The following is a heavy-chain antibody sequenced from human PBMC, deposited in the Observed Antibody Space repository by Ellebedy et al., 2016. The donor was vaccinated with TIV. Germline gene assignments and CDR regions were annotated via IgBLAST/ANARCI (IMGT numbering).Heavy chain of an antibody. D-gene: IGHD6-6*01. CDR3: ARDRRITTRPDDNWFDP. Sequence: ASVKVSXXASGYTFTSYGITWVRQAPGQGLEYMGWISTSTGDKNYAQRLQGRVSMTTDTSMKTAFMELRSLTSDDTAVYYCARDRRITTRPDDNWFDPWGQGTLVTVSS. CDR1: GYTFTSYG. J-gene: IGHJ5*02. CDR2: ISTSTGDK. V-gene: IGHV1-18*01.